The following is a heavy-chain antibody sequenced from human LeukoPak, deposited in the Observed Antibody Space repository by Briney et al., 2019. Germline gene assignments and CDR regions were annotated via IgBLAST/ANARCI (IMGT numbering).Heavy chain of an antibody. CDR3: ARDSGSYTLGGY. D-gene: IGHD1-26*01. CDR2: ISAYNGNT. CDR1: GYTFTSYG. V-gene: IGHV1-18*01. J-gene: IGHJ4*02. Sequence: ASVKVSCKAAGYTFTSYGISWVRQAPGQGLEWMGWISAYNGNTNYVQKLQGRVTMTTDTSTRTAYMELRSLRSEDTAVYYCARDSGSYTLGGYWGQGTLVTVSS.